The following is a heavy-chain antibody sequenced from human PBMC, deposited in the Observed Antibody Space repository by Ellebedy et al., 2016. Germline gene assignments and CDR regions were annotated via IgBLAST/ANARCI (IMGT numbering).Heavy chain of an antibody. J-gene: IGHJ6*03. D-gene: IGHD3-9*01. CDR2: ISYDGSNK. V-gene: IGHV3-30*18. Sequence: GGSLRLXXAASGFTFSSYGMHWVRQAPGKGLEWVAVISYDGSNKYYADSVKGRFTISRDNSKNTLYLQMNSLRAEDTAVYYCAKDLYDILTPYYMDVWGKGTTVTVSS. CDR1: GFTFSSYG. CDR3: AKDLYDILTPYYMDV.